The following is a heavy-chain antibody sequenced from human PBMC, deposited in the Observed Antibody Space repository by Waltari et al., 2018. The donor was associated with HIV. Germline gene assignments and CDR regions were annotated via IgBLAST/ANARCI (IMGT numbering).Heavy chain of an antibody. CDR1: GFNFSNYA. CDR2: IWADGSHE. CDR3: ARDQHSATNYYGLDV. Sequence: QVHLVESGVAVVQSGKSLRLSCAASGFNFSNYAMHWVRQGPGKVLEWLSVIWADGSHESYADFAKGRFTISRDDSDNTLFLYLSGLRADDTAVYYCARDQHSATNYYGLDVWGQGTTVTVS. J-gene: IGHJ6*02. V-gene: IGHV3-33*02. D-gene: IGHD3-10*01.